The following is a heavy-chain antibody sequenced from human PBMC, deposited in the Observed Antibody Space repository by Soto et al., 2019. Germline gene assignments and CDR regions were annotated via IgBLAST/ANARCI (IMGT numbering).Heavy chain of an antibody. Sequence: QVQLQESGPGRVKPSQTLSLTCTVSGGSISSGGYYWSWIRLHPGKAREWIGYIYYIGATYYNPSPKSLVTRSVDTSKNQFSLKLSSVTAADTAVYYCAREEGGGYDHRWFDPWGQGTLVTVSS. CDR2: IYYIGAT. D-gene: IGHD5-12*01. CDR3: AREEGGGYDHRWFDP. J-gene: IGHJ5*02. V-gene: IGHV4-31*01. CDR1: GGSISSGGYY.